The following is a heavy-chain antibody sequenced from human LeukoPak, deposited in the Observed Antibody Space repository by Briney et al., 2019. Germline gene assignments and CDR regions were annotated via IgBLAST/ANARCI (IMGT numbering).Heavy chain of an antibody. CDR1: GGTFSSYA. Sequence: SVKVSCKASGGTFSSYAISWVRQAPGQGLEWMGGIIPIFGTANYAQKLQGRVTMTTDTSTSTAYMELRSLRSDDTAVYYCARDWVSQGGSVGDYWGQGTLVTVSS. CDR2: IIPIFGTA. J-gene: IGHJ4*02. CDR3: ARDWVSQGGSVGDY. D-gene: IGHD2-15*01. V-gene: IGHV1-69*05.